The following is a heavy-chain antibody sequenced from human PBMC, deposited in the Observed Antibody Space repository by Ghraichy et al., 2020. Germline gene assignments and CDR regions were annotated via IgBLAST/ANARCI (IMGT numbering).Heavy chain of an antibody. CDR2: ISGSGDTT. CDR1: GFTFSSYA. J-gene: IGHJ2*01. Sequence: GGSLRLSCAASGFTFSSYAMSWVRQAPGKGLEWVSPISGSGDTTYYADSVKGRFTISRDNSKNTLYLQMNSLRAEDTAIYYCAKAPQYSSSYWYFDLWGRGTLVTVSS. CDR3: AKAPQYSSSYWYFDL. D-gene: IGHD6-6*01. V-gene: IGHV3-23*01.